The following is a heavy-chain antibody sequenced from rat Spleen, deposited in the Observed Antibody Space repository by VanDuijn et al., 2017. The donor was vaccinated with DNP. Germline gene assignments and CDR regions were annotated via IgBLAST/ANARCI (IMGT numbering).Heavy chain of an antibody. CDR3: TRGGPYYFDY. V-gene: IGHV3-1*01. CDR1: GYSITSNH. J-gene: IGHJ2*01. Sequence: EVRLQESGPGLVKPSQSLSLTCSVSGYSITSNHWGWTRKFPGNKMEWIGHISNSVSTNSNPSLKSRISITRDTSKNQFFLQLNSVTTEDTATYYCTRGGPYYFDYWGQGVMATVSS. CDR2: ISNSVST.